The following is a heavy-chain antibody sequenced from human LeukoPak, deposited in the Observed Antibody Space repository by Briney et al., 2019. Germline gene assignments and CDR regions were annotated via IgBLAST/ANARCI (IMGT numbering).Heavy chain of an antibody. J-gene: IGHJ4*02. CDR2: ISGRGSIT. CDR1: GFTFSSHA. D-gene: IGHD3-22*01. V-gene: IGHV3-23*01. CDR3: AKCRAHYYYETPWGGSDY. Sequence: GGSLRLSCAASGFTFSSHAMRWVRHAPGKGLECVSAISGRGSITYYADSVKGRFTISRDNSKNTLYLQMNSLRVEDTAVYYCAKCRAHYYYETPWGGSDYWGQGNLVTVSS.